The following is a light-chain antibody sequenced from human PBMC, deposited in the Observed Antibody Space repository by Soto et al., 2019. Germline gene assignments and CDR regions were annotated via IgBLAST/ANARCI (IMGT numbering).Light chain of an antibody. CDR3: TSTTSSDTYV. V-gene: IGLV2-14*01. J-gene: IGLJ1*01. CDR1: SSDVGGYNY. CDR2: DVS. Sequence: QSALTQPASVSGSPGQSITISCTGTSSDVGGYNYVSWYQQRPGKVPRLMIYDVSNRPSGVPNRFSGSKSGNTASLTISGLQAEDEADYYCTSTTSSDTYVFGTGTKVTVL.